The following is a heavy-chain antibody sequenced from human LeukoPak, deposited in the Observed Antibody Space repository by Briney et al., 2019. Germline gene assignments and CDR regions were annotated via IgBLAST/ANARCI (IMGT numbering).Heavy chain of an antibody. CDR3: ARGVWYFDSRRSQAYVMDV. J-gene: IGHJ6*02. CDR1: GFTFSSHW. V-gene: IGHV3-74*03. D-gene: IGHD2-15*01. Sequence: PGGSLRLSCEASGFTFSSHWMHWVRQVPGKGLVWVSRINSDGSSSTYADSVKGRFTISRDNAKNTLNLQMESLRAEDTAVYYCARGVWYFDSRRSQAYVMDVWGQGTTVTVSS. CDR2: INSDGSSS.